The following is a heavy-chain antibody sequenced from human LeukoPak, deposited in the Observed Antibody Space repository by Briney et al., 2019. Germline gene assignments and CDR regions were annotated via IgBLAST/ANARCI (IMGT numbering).Heavy chain of an antibody. J-gene: IGHJ4*02. CDR3: ARAVVGATRGIDY. V-gene: IGHV1-46*01. CDR2: INPSGGST. CDR1: GYTFTSYG. Sequence: ASVKVSCKASGYTFTSYGISWVRQAPGQGLEWMGIINPSGGSTSYAQKFQGRVTMTRDTSTSTVYMELSSLRSEDTAVYYCARAVVGATRGIDYWGQGTLVTVSS. D-gene: IGHD1-26*01.